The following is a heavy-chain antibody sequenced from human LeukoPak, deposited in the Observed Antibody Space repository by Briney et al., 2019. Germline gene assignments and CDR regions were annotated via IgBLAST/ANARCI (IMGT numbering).Heavy chain of an antibody. D-gene: IGHD3-3*01. CDR2: MNPNSGNT. J-gene: IGHJ6*02. CDR1: GYTFTSYD. V-gene: IGHV1-8*01. CDR3: ARTYYDFWSGYYYYYYGMDV. Sequence: GASVKVSCKASGYTFTSYDINWVRQATEQGLEWMGWMNPNSGNTGYAQKFQGRVTMTRNTSISTAYMELSSLRSEDTAVYYCARTYYDFWSGYYYYYYGMDVWGQGTTVTVSS.